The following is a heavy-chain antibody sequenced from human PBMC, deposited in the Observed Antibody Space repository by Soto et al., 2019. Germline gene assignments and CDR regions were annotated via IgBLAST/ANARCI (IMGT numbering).Heavy chain of an antibody. CDR2: IIPIFGTA. CDR3: ARGPPRFEILYYAFDP. D-gene: IGHD2-8*01. J-gene: IGHJ5*02. V-gene: IGHV1-69*13. CDR1: GGTFSSYA. Sequence: SVKVSCKASGGTFSSYAISWVRQAPGQGLEWMGGIIPIFGTANYAQKFQGRVTITADESTSTAYMELSSLRSEDTAVYYCARGPPRFEILYYAFDPWGQGTLVTVSS.